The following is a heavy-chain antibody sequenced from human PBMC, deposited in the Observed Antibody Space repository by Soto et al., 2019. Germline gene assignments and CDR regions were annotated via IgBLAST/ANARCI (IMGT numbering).Heavy chain of an antibody. CDR2: IIPIFGTA. V-gene: IGHV1-69*12. CDR1: GGTFSSYT. D-gene: IGHD5-12*01. J-gene: IGHJ2*01. Sequence: QVQLVQSGDEVKKPGSSVTVSCKASGGTFSSYTISWVRQAPGQGLEWMGGIIPIFGTANYAQKFQGRVTITADEFTSTAYMELSSLRSEDTAVYYCARGNQRWLQLWYFDLWGRGTLVTVSS. CDR3: ARGNQRWLQLWYFDL.